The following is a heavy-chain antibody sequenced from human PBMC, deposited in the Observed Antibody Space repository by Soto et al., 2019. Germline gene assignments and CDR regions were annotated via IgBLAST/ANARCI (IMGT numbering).Heavy chain of an antibody. CDR2: ISGSGGST. Sequence: GGSLRLSCAASGFTFSSYAMSWVRQAPGKGLEWVSAISGSGGSTYYADSVKVRFTISRDNSKNTLYLQMNSLRAEDTAVYYCAKHTTGYSSSFFDYWGQGTLVTVSS. CDR3: AKHTTGYSSSFFDY. D-gene: IGHD3-9*01. J-gene: IGHJ4*02. CDR1: GFTFSSYA. V-gene: IGHV3-23*01.